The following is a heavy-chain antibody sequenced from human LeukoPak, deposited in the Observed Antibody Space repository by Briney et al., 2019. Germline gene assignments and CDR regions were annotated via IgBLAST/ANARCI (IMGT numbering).Heavy chain of an antibody. J-gene: IGHJ2*01. CDR2: IYHSGST. CDR3: ARATREYYYGSGSYYWYFDL. CDR1: GGSISSGGYS. V-gene: IGHV4-30-2*01. Sequence: SETLSLTCAVSGGSISSGGYSWSWIRQPPGKGLEWIGYIYHSGSTYYNPSLKSRVTISVDRSKNQFSLKLSSVTAADTAVYYCARATREYYYGSGSYYWYFDLWGRGTLVTVSS. D-gene: IGHD3-10*01.